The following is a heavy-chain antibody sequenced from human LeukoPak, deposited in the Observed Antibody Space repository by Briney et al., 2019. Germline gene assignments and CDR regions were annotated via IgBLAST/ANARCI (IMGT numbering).Heavy chain of an antibody. J-gene: IGHJ5*02. V-gene: IGHV3-7*01. CDR1: GFTFSSFW. CDR2: IKPDGSEK. D-gene: IGHD1-26*01. Sequence: GGSLRLSCAASGFTFSSFWMSWVRQAPGKGPEWVANIKPDGSEKFYVDSVKGRFTISRDNANNSLPLEMNTLRAEDTGVYYCVRGGQRFDPWGQGTLVTVSS. CDR3: VRGGQRFDP.